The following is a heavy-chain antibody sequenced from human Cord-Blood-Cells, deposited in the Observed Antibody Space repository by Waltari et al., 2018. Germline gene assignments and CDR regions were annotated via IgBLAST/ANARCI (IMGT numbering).Heavy chain of an antibody. V-gene: IGHV1-69*01. CDR2: IIPIFGTA. J-gene: IGHJ4*02. CDR3: ARGVTGTTYYFDY. Sequence: QVQLGHSGAEGKEPGSSVEVDCRAAGRAFSSYASSRARQAPGQGLEWMGGIIPIFGTANYAQKFQGRVTITADESTSTAYMELSSLRSEDTAVYYCARGVTGTTYYFDYWGQGTLVTVSS. CDR1: GRAFSSYA. D-gene: IGHD1-1*01.